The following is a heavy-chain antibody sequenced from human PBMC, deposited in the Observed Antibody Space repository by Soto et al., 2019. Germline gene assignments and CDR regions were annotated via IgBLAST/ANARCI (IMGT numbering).Heavy chain of an antibody. V-gene: IGHV4-59*01. CDR3: ARAETTYYYGSSDYYLAY. D-gene: IGHD3-22*01. CDR1: GGSISSYY. CDR2: IYYSGST. Sequence: PSDTLSLTCTVSGGSISSYYWSWIRQPPGKGLEWIGYIYYSGSTNYNPSLKSRVTISVDTSKNQFSLKLSSVTAADTAVYYCARAETTYYYGSSDYYLAYWGQGALVTVSS. J-gene: IGHJ4*02.